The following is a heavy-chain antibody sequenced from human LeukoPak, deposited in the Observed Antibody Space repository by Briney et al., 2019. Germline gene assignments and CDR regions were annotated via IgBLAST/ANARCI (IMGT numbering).Heavy chain of an antibody. V-gene: IGHV5-51*01. CDR1: GYNFPYYW. CDR2: IYPGDSDT. CDR3: ARNAGSYFEFAP. D-gene: IGHD1-26*01. Sequence: EESLKISCKGSGYNFPYYWIAWVRQMPGKGLEWMGIIYPGDSDTRYSPSFQGQVTISADMSITTAYLRWNSLKASDTAMYYCARNAGSYFEFAPWGQGTLVTVSS. J-gene: IGHJ5*02.